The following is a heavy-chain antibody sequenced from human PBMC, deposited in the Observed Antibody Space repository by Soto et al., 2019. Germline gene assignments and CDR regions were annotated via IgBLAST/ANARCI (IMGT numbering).Heavy chain of an antibody. Sequence: ASVKVSCKTSGYAYRIYAITWVRQAPGQGLEWMGWISTYNHDTRYAQRFQGRLSMATDTSTSTAYMELSSLRVEDTGVYYCAGDDWGPAHIRGQGTPVTVPQ. V-gene: IGHV1-18*01. CDR3: AGDDWGPAHI. D-gene: IGHD2-2*01. CDR2: ISTYNHDT. CDR1: GYAYRIYA. J-gene: IGHJ4*02.